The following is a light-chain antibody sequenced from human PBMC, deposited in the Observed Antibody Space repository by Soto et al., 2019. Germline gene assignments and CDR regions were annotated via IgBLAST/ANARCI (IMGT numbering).Light chain of an antibody. CDR3: QQRSNWPT. J-gene: IGKJ1*01. Sequence: EIVLTQSPGTLSLSPGEGATLSCRASQSVSSSYIAWYQQRPGQTPSLLIYGASSRATGIPDRFSGSGSGTDFTLTISSLEPEDFAVYYCQQRSNWPTFGQGTKVDIK. V-gene: IGKV3D-20*02. CDR1: QSVSSSY. CDR2: GAS.